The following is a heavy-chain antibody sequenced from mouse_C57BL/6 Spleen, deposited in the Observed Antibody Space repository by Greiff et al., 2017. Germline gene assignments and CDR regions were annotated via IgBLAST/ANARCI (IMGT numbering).Heavy chain of an antibody. D-gene: IGHD1-1*01. J-gene: IGHJ3*01. Sequence: VQLQQSGAELVKPGASVKLSCTASGFNIKDYSMHWVKQRTEQGLEWIGRIDPEDGETKYAPKFQGKATITADTTSNTACLPLSSLTSEDTAVYYCAKSYYGRSYGGFAYWGQGTLVTVSA. V-gene: IGHV14-2*01. CDR1: GFNIKDYS. CDR3: AKSYYGRSYGGFAY. CDR2: IDPEDGET.